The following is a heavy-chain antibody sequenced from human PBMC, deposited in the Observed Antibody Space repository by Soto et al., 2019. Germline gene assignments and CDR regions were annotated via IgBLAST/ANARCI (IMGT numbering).Heavy chain of an antibody. J-gene: IGHJ4*02. CDR1: GFTFSSYA. D-gene: IGHD3-22*01. CDR2: ISGSGGST. CDR3: AKVESXSSTYYYDSSVF. Sequence: FLRLSFAASGFTFSSYAMSWVRQAPGKGLEWVSAISGSGGSTYYADSVKGRFTISRDNSKNTLYLQMNSLRAEDTAVYYCAKVESXSSTYYYDSSVFWGQGTLVXVSS. V-gene: IGHV3-23*01.